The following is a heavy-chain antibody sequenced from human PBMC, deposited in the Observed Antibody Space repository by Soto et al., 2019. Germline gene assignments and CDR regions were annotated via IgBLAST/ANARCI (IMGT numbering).Heavy chain of an antibody. CDR3: ARPSISHYAMDV. Sequence: SETLSRTSTYSNDSFRSHSYYFTRMQQPPGKGLECIGYIYFNGITNYNPSLKSRATISVDMSKNQFSLKLASVTAADTAVYYCARPSISHYAMDVWGQGTTVTVSS. CDR1: NDSFRSHSYY. D-gene: IGHD3-16*01. J-gene: IGHJ6*02. CDR2: IYFNGIT. V-gene: IGHV4-61*01.